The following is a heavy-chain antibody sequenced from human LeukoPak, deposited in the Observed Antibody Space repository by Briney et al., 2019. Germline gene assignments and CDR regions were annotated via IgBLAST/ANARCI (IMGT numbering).Heavy chain of an antibody. V-gene: IGHV3-74*01. CDR3: ARGRPHGNDY. CDR1: GFTFSSYW. J-gene: IGHJ4*02. CDR2: IASDGSST. Sequence: PGGSLRLSCAASGFTFSSYWMNWVRQAPGTGLVGVSRIASDGSSTTYADSVKGRFSISRDNAKNTLYLQMNSLRVEDTAVYYCARGRPHGNDYWGQGTLVTVSS. D-gene: IGHD4-23*01.